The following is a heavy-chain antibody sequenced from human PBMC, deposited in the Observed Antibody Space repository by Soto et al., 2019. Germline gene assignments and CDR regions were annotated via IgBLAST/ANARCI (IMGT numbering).Heavy chain of an antibody. V-gene: IGHV3-23*01. D-gene: IGHD4-17*01. J-gene: IGHJ3*01. CDR1: GLSFASYA. CDR3: GKDPNGDHVGAFDF. Sequence: EVQFLESGGGVVRPGGSLRLSCVASGLSFASYAMTWVRQSSGKGLEWVACITGSGAVTSYTDSVRGRFTISRDNSKNTLYLKVDSLRADDTAVYYCGKDPNGDHVGAFDFWGQGTTVIVSS. CDR2: ITGSGAVT.